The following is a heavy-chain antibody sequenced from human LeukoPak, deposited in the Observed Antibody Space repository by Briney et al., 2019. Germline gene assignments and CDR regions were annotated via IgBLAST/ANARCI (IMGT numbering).Heavy chain of an antibody. CDR1: GVSFSGYD. CDR3: ARVRYGLQSNFDY. D-gene: IGHD5-24*01. J-gene: IGHJ4*02. Sequence: SETLCLTCAVYGVSFSGYDMSWIRQPPGKGLEWVGEINNSGSTNYNPSLKSRVTISVDTSKNQFSLKLSSVTAADTAVYYCARVRYGLQSNFDYWGQGTLVTVSS. V-gene: IGHV4-34*01. CDR2: INNSGST.